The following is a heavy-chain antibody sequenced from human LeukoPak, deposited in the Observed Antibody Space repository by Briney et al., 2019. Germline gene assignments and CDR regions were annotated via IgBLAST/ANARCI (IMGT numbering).Heavy chain of an antibody. V-gene: IGHV4-59*12. CDR2: IYYSGST. CDR3: ARDGEYSSSWYSAWFDP. J-gene: IGHJ5*02. D-gene: IGHD6-13*01. CDR1: GGSISSYY. Sequence: SETLSLTCTVSGGSISSYYWSWIRQPPGKGLEWIGYIYYSGSTNYNPSLKSRVTISVDTSKNQFSLQLNSVTPEDTAVYYCARDGEYSSSWYSAWFDPWGQGTLVTVSS.